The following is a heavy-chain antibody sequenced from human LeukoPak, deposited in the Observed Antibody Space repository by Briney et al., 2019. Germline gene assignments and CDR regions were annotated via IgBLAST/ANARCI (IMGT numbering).Heavy chain of an antibody. CDR2: INPNSGGT. CDR1: GYTFTGYY. D-gene: IGHD2-8*01. CDR3: ASLMGYSSEDAFDI. J-gene: IGHJ3*02. Sequence: GASVKVSCKASGYTFTGYYMHWVRQAPGQGREWMGWINPNSGGTNYAQKFQGSITMTRDTSISTAYMELSRLRSDDTAVYSCASLMGYSSEDAFDIWGQGTMVTVSS. V-gene: IGHV1-2*02.